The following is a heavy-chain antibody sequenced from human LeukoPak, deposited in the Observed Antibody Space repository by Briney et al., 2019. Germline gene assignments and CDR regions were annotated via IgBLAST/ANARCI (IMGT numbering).Heavy chain of an antibody. V-gene: IGHV3-23*01. J-gene: IGHJ4*02. Sequence: GGSLSLSFAASGFTFRYFGMNWVRQTPRKGLGWISHINGGGDSTHYADFVKGRFTISRDNSQNTLYVQMNSPRTEDTAIYYCVKGPYYESPALDSWGQGTLVTVSS. D-gene: IGHD3-16*01. CDR2: INGGGDST. CDR3: VKGPYYESPALDS. CDR1: GFTFRYFG.